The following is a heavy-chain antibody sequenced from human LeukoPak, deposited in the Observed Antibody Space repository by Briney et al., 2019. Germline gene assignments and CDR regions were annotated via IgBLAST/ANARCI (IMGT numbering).Heavy chain of an antibody. D-gene: IGHD1-14*01. J-gene: IGHJ3*02. CDR3: ARVRLQPRTLLDDAFDI. V-gene: IGHV3-74*01. Sequence: PGGSLRLSCAASGFSFSSYWMHWVRQAPGKGPVWVSLISNDESTIIYADSVKGRFTISRDNAKNTLYLQMSSLRAEDTAVYYCARVRLQPRTLLDDAFDIWGQGTMVTVSS. CDR1: GFSFSSYW. CDR2: ISNDESTI.